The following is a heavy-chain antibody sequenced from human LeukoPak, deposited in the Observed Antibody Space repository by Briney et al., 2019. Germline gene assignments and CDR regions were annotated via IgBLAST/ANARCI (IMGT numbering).Heavy chain of an antibody. CDR2: IYHSGST. V-gene: IGHV4-38-2*02. J-gene: IGHJ6*03. CDR1: GYSISSGYY. CDR3: ARGDSSGWDYYYYYYMDV. Sequence: PSETLSLTCTVSGYSISSGYYWGWIRQPPGKGLEWIGSIYHSGSTYYNPSLKSRVTISVDTSKNQFSLKLSSVTAADTAVYYCARGDSSGWDYYYYYYMDVWGKGTTVTVSS. D-gene: IGHD6-19*01.